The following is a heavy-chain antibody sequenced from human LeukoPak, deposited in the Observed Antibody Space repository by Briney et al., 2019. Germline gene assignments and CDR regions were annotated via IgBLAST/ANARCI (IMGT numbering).Heavy chain of an antibody. CDR2: INPNSGGT. CDR1: GYTFIGYY. V-gene: IGHV1-2*02. Sequence: GASVKVSCKASGYTFIGYYIHWVRQAPGQGLEWMGWINPNSGGTNYAQKFQGRATMTRDTSISTAYMGLSGLISDDTAVYHCARAHCSSTNCYQFDYWGQGTLVTVSS. J-gene: IGHJ4*02. D-gene: IGHD2-2*01. CDR3: ARAHCSSTNCYQFDY.